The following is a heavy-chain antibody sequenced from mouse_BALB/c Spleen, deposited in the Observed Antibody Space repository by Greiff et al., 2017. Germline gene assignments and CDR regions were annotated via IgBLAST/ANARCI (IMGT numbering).Heavy chain of an antibody. CDR1: GYTFTSYW. J-gene: IGHJ2*01. V-gene: IGHV1-7*01. CDR2: INPSTGYT. Sequence: VQLQQSGAELAKPGASVKMSCKASGYTFTSYWMHWVKQRPGQGLEWIGYINPSTGYTEYNQKFKDKATLTADKSSSTAYMQLSSLTSEDSAVYYCAFITTVVPYFDYWGQGTTLTVSS. CDR3: AFITTVVPYFDY. D-gene: IGHD1-1*01.